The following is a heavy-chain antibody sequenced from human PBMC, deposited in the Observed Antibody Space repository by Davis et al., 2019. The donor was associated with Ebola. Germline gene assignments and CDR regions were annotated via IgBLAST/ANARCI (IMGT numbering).Heavy chain of an antibody. J-gene: IGHJ4*02. CDR3: ATGSASSGWRDFHY. Sequence: PGGSLRLSCAASGFTFSDHYMDWVRQGPGKGLEWVARTRNKANTYTIEYAASVKGRFTISRDDSKNSLYLQMNSLKTEDTAVYYCATGSASSGWRDFHYWGQGTLVTVSS. D-gene: IGHD6-19*01. V-gene: IGHV3-72*01. CDR1: GFTFSDHY. CDR2: TRNKANTYTI.